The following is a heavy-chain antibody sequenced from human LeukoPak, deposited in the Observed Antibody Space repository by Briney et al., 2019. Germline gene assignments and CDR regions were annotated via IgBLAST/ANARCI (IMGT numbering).Heavy chain of an antibody. CDR3: GRSEQNDNYYMDV. CDR2: INPNSGGA. D-gene: IGHD1-1*01. CDR1: GYTFTKSY. J-gene: IGHJ6*03. V-gene: IGHV1-2*02. Sequence: ASVKVSCKASGYTFTKSYIHWVRQAPGQGLEWMGWINPNSGGANYAQKFQGRVTMTSDTSITTAYMELSRLRSDDTAVYYCGRSEQNDNYYMDVWGKGTTVTVSS.